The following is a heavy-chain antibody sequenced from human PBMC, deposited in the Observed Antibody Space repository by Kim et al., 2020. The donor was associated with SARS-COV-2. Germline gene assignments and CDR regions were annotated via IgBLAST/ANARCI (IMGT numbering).Heavy chain of an antibody. J-gene: IGHJ2*01. D-gene: IGHD6-13*01. Sequence: ADSVKGRFSITRDNAKNTLYLQMGSRRADETAGYYCARRTATAGGYWYFDLWGRGTLVTVSS. CDR3: ARRTATAGGYWYFDL. V-gene: IGHV3-74*01.